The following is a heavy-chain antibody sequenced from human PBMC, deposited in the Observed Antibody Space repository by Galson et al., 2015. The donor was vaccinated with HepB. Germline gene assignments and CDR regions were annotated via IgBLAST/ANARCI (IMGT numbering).Heavy chain of an antibody. CDR3: AKSPHTYYYDSSGYYYEPYYFDY. J-gene: IGHJ4*02. CDR1: GFTFDDYA. D-gene: IGHD3-22*01. V-gene: IGHV3-9*01. CDR2: ISWNSGSI. Sequence: SLRLSCAASGFTFDDYAMHWVRQAPGKGLEWVSGISWNSGSIGYADSVKGRFTISRDNAKNSLYLQMNSLRAEDTALYYCAKSPHTYYYDSSGYYYEPYYFDYWGQGTLVTVSS.